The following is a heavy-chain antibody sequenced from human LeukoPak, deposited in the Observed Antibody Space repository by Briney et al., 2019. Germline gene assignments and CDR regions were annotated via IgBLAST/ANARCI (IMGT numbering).Heavy chain of an antibody. V-gene: IGHV6-1*01. D-gene: IGHD6-13*01. Sequence: SQTLSLTCAISGDSISSNSAAWNWIRQSPSRGLEWLGRTYSRSKWYNDYAASVKSRITINPDTSKNQFSLQLNSVTPEDTAVNYCTRQQEGSFDYWGQGILVTVSS. J-gene: IGHJ4*02. CDR1: GDSISSNSAA. CDR2: TYSRSKWYN. CDR3: TRQQEGSFDY.